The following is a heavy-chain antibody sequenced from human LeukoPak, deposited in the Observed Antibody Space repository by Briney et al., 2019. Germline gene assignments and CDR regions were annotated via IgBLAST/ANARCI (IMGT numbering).Heavy chain of an antibody. Sequence: GGSLRLSCTASGFSFSGHWMHWARQLPGKGLVWVSRISPTGSTTSYADSVRGRFTISRDNAKNSLYLQMNSLRVEDTAVYYCARGATSYDYWGQGTLVTVSS. D-gene: IGHD3-16*01. CDR1: GFSFSGHW. CDR2: ISPTGSTT. CDR3: ARGATSYDY. V-gene: IGHV3-74*01. J-gene: IGHJ4*02.